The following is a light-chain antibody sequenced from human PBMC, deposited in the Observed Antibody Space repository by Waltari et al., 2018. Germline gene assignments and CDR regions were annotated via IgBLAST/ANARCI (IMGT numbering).Light chain of an antibody. CDR1: QTIRNF. CDR2: DAS. J-gene: IGKJ2*03. V-gene: IGKV3-11*01. CDR3: QQRSDWPG. Sequence: DIVLTQSPATLSLSPGERATLSCRASQTIRNFLAWYQQRPGQAPRLLIYDASSRATGIPDRFSGSGFGTDFTLTISSLQPEDVGVYYCQQRSDWPGFGQGTKLEIK.